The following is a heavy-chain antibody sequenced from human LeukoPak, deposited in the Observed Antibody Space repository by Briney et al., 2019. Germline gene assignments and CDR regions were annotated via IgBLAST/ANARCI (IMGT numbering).Heavy chain of an antibody. CDR3: ATENSSSYYYYYMDV. J-gene: IGHJ6*03. D-gene: IGHD6-6*01. Sequence: GGSLRLSCAASGFTFSSYAMSWVRQAPGKGLEWVSAISGSGGSTYYADSVKGRFTISRDNSKNTLYLQMNSLRAEDTAVYYCATENSSSYYYYYMDVWGKGTTVTVSS. CDR2: ISGSGGST. V-gene: IGHV3-23*01. CDR1: GFTFSSYA.